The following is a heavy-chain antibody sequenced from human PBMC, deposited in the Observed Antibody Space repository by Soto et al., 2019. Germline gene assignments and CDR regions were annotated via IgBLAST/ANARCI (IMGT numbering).Heavy chain of an antibody. Sequence: QVQLVQGGTEVKMAGSSVRISCEASGGTLSHYAVSWVRQAPGLGLEWMGGTIPIFGTTTYAQKFQGRITITADETTGRVYMDLTGLRSDDTAVFYCTRAVRTGNYGMDVWGQGTTVTVSS. CDR3: TRAVRTGNYGMDV. CDR1: GGTLSHYA. J-gene: IGHJ6*02. V-gene: IGHV1-69*01. CDR2: TIPIFGTT.